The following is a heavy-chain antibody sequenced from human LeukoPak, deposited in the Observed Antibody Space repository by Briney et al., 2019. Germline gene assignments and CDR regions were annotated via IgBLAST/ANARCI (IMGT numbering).Heavy chain of an antibody. Sequence: VASVKVSCKASGGTFSSYAISWVRQAPGQGLEWMGGIIPIFGTANYAQKFQGRVTITTDESTSTAYMELSSLRSEDTAVYYCASQGVAFDNWFDPWGQGILVTVSS. CDR1: GGTFSSYA. D-gene: IGHD3-10*01. V-gene: IGHV1-69*05. CDR2: IIPIFGTA. J-gene: IGHJ5*02. CDR3: ASQGVAFDNWFDP.